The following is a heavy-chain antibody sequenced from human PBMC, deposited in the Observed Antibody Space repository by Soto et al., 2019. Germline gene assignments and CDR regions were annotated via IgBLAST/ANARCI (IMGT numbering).Heavy chain of an antibody. V-gene: IGHV4-31*01. D-gene: IGHD3-10*01. CDR2: IYSSGST. CDR1: GGSISSDGYY. Sequence: QVQLQESGPGLVKPSQTLSLTCTVSGGSISSDGYYWSWIRQHPGTGLEWIGYIYSSGSTKYNPAPTSPVTISVNTSKHRFPMELRSVTVAATPLYSCAAACRRDTGSSTVAYWGQGTLVTVSS. J-gene: IGHJ4*02. CDR3: AAACRRDTGSSTVAY.